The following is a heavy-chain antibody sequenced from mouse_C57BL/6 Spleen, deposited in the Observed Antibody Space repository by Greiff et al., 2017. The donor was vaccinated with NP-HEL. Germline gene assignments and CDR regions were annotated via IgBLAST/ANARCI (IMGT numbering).Heavy chain of an antibody. CDR3: ARRAKDYAMDY. Sequence: QVQLQQSGADLARPGASVKLSCTASGYTFTSYPMHWVNQRPGQGLEWIGYINPSSSYTKYTQKFKDKATLTADKSSSTAYMQLSSLTSEDSAVYYCARRAKDYAMDYWGQGTSVTVSS. CDR1: GYTFTSYP. D-gene: IGHD1-1*01. CDR2: INPSSSYT. J-gene: IGHJ4*01. V-gene: IGHV1-4*01.